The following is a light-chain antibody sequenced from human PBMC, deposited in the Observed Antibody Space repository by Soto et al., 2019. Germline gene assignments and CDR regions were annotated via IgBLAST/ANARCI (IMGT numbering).Light chain of an antibody. CDR2: GVS. CDR1: SSDVGSYNY. Sequence: QSALTQPASVSGSPGQSITISCTGTSSDVGSYNYVSWYQQHPGKAPKLMIYGVSDRPSGISSRFSGSKSGNTASLTISGLQTEDDADYYCSSYTDSSTLFGTGTKLTVL. V-gene: IGLV2-14*01. J-gene: IGLJ1*01. CDR3: SSYTDSSTL.